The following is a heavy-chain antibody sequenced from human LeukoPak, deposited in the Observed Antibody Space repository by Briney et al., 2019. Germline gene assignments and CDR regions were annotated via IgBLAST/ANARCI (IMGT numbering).Heavy chain of an antibody. CDR2: IKQDGSEK. D-gene: IGHD5-18*01. CDR1: GFTFSSYW. V-gene: IGHV3-7*01. CDR3: ARDSASSYYWTAMVYYFDY. J-gene: IGHJ4*02. Sequence: GGSLRLSCAASGFTFSSYWMSWVRQAPGKGLEWVANIKQDGSEKYYVDSVKGRFTISRDNAKNSLYLQMNSLRAEDTAVYYCARDSASSYYWTAMVYYFDYWGQGTLVTVSS.